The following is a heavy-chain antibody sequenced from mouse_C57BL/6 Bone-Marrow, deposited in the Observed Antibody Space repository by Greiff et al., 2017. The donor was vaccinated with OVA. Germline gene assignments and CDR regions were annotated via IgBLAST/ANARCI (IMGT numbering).Heavy chain of an antibody. J-gene: IGHJ4*01. Sequence: EVMLVESGGGLVQPGGSLKLSCAASGFTFSDFYMSWLRQTPEKRLEWVAYISNGGGRTYYPDTVKGRFTISRDNAKNTLYLQMSRLKSEDTAMYYCARLDAMDYWGQGTSVTVSS. CDR1: GFTFSDFY. V-gene: IGHV5-12*01. CDR3: ARLDAMDY. CDR2: ISNGGGRT.